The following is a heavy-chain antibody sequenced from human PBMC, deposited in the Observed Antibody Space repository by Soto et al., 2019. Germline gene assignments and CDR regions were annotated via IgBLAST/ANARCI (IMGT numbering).Heavy chain of an antibody. CDR3: ATMAGTYPY. Sequence: HPGGSLRLSCAASGFAFSRLPMHWVRQAPGKGLVWVSRIDPDGSDTTYADSVKGRFTISRDNAKNIVYLQMSSLRAEDTALYYCATMAGTYPYWGQGTLVTVSS. D-gene: IGHD1-26*01. CDR1: GFAFSRLP. V-gene: IGHV3-74*01. J-gene: IGHJ4*02. CDR2: IDPDGSDT.